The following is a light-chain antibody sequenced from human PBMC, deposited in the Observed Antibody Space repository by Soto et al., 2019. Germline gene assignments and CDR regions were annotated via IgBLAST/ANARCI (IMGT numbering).Light chain of an antibody. CDR2: DGS. CDR3: CSYAGSSTYVL. V-gene: IGLV2-23*01. J-gene: IGLJ2*01. CDR1: SSDVGSYNL. Sequence: QSVLTQPASVSGSPGQSITISCTGTSSDVGSYNLVSWYQQHPGKAPKLMIYDGSKRPSGVPNRFSGSKSGNTASLTISGLQAEDEADYYCCSYAGSSTYVLFGGGTKLTVL.